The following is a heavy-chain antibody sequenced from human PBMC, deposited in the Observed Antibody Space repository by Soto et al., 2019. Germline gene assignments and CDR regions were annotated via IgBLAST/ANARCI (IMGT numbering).Heavy chain of an antibody. CDR3: AIYGS. J-gene: IGHJ5*02. D-gene: IGHD4-17*01. CDR1: GFTFSSYG. CDR2: ISYDGSNK. Sequence: QVQLVESGGGVVQPGRSLRLSCAASGFTFSSYGMHWVRQAPGKGLEWVAVISYDGSNKYYADSVKGRFTISRDNSKNTLYLQMNSLRAEDTAVYYCAIYGSWGQGTLVTVSS. V-gene: IGHV3-30*03.